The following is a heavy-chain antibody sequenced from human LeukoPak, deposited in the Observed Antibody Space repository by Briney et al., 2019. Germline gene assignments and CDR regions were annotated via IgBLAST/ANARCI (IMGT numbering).Heavy chain of an antibody. J-gene: IGHJ4*02. CDR1: GGSVSSGSYY. Sequence: SETLSLTCTVSGGSVSSGSYYWSWIRQPPGKGLEWIGYIYYSGSTNYNPSLKSRVTISVGKPKNHFSLKLSSVTAADTAVYYCAREDPDRKIDYWGQGTLVTVSS. CDR2: IYYSGST. CDR3: AREDPDRKIDY. V-gene: IGHV4-61*03. D-gene: IGHD1-14*01.